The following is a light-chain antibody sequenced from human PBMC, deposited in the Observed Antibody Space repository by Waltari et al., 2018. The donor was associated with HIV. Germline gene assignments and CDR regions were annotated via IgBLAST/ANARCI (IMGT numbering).Light chain of an antibody. CDR1: QSVSNTF. CDR3: QQYATSPYN. CDR2: DAS. J-gene: IGKJ2*01. Sequence: IVLTQSPGTLSLFPGERATHSCRASQSVSNTFLAWYQQRPDQAPRLLIFDASTRATGIPARFSGSGSGTDFTLTISRLEPEDFAVYYCQQYATSPYNFGQGTKLEIK. V-gene: IGKV3-20*01.